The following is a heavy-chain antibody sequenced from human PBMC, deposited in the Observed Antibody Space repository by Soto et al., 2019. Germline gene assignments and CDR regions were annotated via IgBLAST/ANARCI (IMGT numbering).Heavy chain of an antibody. J-gene: IGHJ4*02. V-gene: IGHV3-66*01. D-gene: IGHD3-22*01. Sequence: GGSLRLSCAASGFDVSNTDMSWVRQAPGKGLEWVSVIYSGGYTNYADSVKGRFIVSRDSPKNTLYLQMDSLRAEDTAVYYCAREAIIVIAAPEYYFDYWGQGTLVTVSS. CDR3: AREAIIVIAAPEYYFDY. CDR2: IYSGGYT. CDR1: GFDVSNTD.